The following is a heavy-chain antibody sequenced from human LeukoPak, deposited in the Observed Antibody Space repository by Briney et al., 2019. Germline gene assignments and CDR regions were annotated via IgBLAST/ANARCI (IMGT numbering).Heavy chain of an antibody. Sequence: GASVTVSFKASGYTFTCYYMHWVRQAPGQGLEWMGWINPNSGDTNYAQKFQGRVTMTRDTSISTAYMDLSRLRSDDTAVYYCARATVYCGADCYSVLSAFEIWGQGTMVTVSS. V-gene: IGHV1-2*02. CDR1: GYTFTCYY. CDR3: ARATVYCGADCYSVLSAFEI. D-gene: IGHD2-21*02. J-gene: IGHJ3*02. CDR2: INPNSGDT.